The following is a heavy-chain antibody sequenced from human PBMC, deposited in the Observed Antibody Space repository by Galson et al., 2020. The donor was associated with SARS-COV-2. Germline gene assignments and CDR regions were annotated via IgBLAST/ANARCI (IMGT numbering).Heavy chain of an antibody. D-gene: IGHD5-12*01. Sequence: GGSLRLSCAASGFTFRPYTMHWVRPAPGKGLEWVEDMSYDGTHKDYADSVKGRFTVSRANSRNTMLRHRKSLRPEDTAVYYCARSHVAPGISGLDFWGQGTTVTVSS. J-gene: IGHJ6*02. CDR2: MSYDGTHK. CDR3: ARSHVAPGISGLDF. CDR1: GFTFRPYT. V-gene: IGHV3-30*03.